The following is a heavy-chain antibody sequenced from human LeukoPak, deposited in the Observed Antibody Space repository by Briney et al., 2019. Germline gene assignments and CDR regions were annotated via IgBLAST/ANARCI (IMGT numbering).Heavy chain of an antibody. J-gene: IGHJ6*03. CDR1: GGSISSYY. V-gene: IGHV4-59*01. CDR3: ARAVKPVNRYYYGSGDYYYYYYMDV. CDR2: IYYSGST. Sequence: SETLSLTCTVSGGSISSYYWSWIRQPPGKGLEWIGYIYYSGSTNYNPSLKSRVTISVDTSKNQFSLKLSSVTAADTAVYYCARAVKPVNRYYYGSGDYYYYYYMDVWGKGTTVTISS. D-gene: IGHD3-10*01.